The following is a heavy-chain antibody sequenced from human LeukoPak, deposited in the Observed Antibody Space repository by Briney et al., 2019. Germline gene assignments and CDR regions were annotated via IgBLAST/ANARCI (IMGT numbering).Heavy chain of an antibody. Sequence: PSETLSLTCTVSGGSISSYYWSWIRQPPGKGLEWIGYIYYSGSTNYNPSLKSRVTISVDTSKNQFSLKLSSVTAADTAVYYCARRYYGVLDYWGQGTLVTVSS. CDR1: GGSISSYY. V-gene: IGHV4-59*08. CDR2: IYYSGST. J-gene: IGHJ4*02. D-gene: IGHD3-9*01. CDR3: ARRYYGVLDY.